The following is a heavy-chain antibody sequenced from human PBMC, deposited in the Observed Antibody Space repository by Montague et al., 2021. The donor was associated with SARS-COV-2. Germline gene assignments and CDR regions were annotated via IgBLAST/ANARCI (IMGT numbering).Heavy chain of an antibody. V-gene: IGHV2-5*02. CDR3: AQRPNYGPESYSFDY. CDR1: GFSLSTSGVG. D-gene: IGHD3-10*01. J-gene: IGHJ4*02. CDR2: IYWDDDK. Sequence: PALVKPTQTLTLTCTFSGFSLSTSGVGVGWIRQPPGKALEWLALIYWDDDKRYSPSLKSRLTITKDTSKNQVVLTMTNMDPVDTATYYCAQRPNYGPESYSFDYWGQGTLVTVSS.